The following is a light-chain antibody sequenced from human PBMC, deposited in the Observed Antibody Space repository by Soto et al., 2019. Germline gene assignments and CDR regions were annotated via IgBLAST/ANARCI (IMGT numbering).Light chain of an antibody. J-gene: IGKJ2*03. CDR2: LGS. V-gene: IGKV2-28*01. CDR1: QSLLHSNGYSY. CDR3: MQVLQSLYS. Sequence: EIVMTQSPLSLSVTPGEPASISCRSSQSLLHSNGYSYLDWYLQKPGQSPQLLIYLGSNRASGVPDRFSGSGSGTDFTLRISRVEAEDVGVYYCMQVLQSLYSFGQGPRWIS.